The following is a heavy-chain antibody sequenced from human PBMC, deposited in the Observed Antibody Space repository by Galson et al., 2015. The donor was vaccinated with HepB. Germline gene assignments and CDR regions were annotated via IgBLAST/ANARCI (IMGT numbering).Heavy chain of an antibody. CDR1: GGSISSSSYY. Sequence: QVQLQESGPGLVKPSETLSLTCTVPGGSISSSSYYWGWIRQPPGKGLEWIGSIYYSGSTYYNPSPKSRVTISVDTSKNQFSLKLSSVTAADTAVYYCARLHRGPQIIDYWGQGTLVTVSS. CDR2: IYYSGST. CDR3: ARLHRGPQIIDY. V-gene: IGHV4-39*01. J-gene: IGHJ4*02.